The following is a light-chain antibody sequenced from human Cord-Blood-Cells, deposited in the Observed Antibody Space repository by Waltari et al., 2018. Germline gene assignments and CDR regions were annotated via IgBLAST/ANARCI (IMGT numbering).Light chain of an antibody. CDR1: SSDVGGYNY. CDR2: EVS. Sequence: QSSLTQPASVSGSPGQSITFSCTGTSSDVGGYNYVPWYQQHPGKAPNLMIYEVSNRPSGVSNRFSGSKSGNTASLTISGLQAEDEADYYCSSYTSSSTLVFGTGTKVTVL. J-gene: IGLJ1*01. V-gene: IGLV2-14*01. CDR3: SSYTSSSTLV.